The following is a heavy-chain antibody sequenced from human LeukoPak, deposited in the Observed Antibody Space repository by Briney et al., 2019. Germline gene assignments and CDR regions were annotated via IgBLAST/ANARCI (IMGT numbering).Heavy chain of an antibody. Sequence: SETLSLTCAVYGGSFSGYYWSWIRQPPGKGLEWIGEINHSGSTNYNPSLKSQVTISVDTSKNQFSLKLSSVTAADTAVYYCARGYYAKAGCLDYWGQGTLVTVSS. CDR1: GGSFSGYY. CDR3: ARGYYAKAGCLDY. D-gene: IGHD2-8*01. CDR2: INHSGST. V-gene: IGHV4-34*01. J-gene: IGHJ4*02.